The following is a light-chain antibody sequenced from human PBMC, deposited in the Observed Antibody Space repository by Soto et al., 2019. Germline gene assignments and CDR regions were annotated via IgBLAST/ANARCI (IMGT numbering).Light chain of an antibody. CDR1: QSVSSY. V-gene: IGKV3-20*01. CDR3: QQYGSSPPSVT. J-gene: IGKJ5*01. Sequence: EIVLTQSPATLSLSPGERATLSCRASQSVSSYLAWYQQKPGQAPRLLIYDASNKATGIPARFSGSGSGTDFTLTISRLEPEDFAVYYCQQYGSSPPSVTFGQGTRLEIK. CDR2: DAS.